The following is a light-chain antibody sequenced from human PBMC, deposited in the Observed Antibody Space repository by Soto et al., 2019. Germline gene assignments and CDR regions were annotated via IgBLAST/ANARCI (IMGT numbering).Light chain of an antibody. CDR2: SNN. Sequence: QSALTQPPSASGTPGQRVTISCSGSSSNIGSSTVNWYQQLPGTAPKLLIYSNNQRPSGVPDRFSGSKSGTSASLAISGLQSEDEGDYYCAAWDDSLNGYVIGTGTKVTVL. V-gene: IGLV1-44*01. CDR3: AAWDDSLNGYV. J-gene: IGLJ1*01. CDR1: SSNIGSST.